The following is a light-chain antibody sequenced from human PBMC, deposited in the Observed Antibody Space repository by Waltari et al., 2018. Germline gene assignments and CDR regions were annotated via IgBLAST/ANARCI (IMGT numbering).Light chain of an antibody. Sequence: DIQMTQSPSSLSASVGDRVTNTCRASQSISSYLNWYQQKPGKAPKLLIYAASSLQSGVPSRFSGSGSGTDFTLTISSLQPEDFATYYCLQYHSYSKFGQGTKLEIK. CDR3: LQYHSYSK. V-gene: IGKV1-39*01. CDR1: QSISSY. J-gene: IGKJ2*01. CDR2: AAS.